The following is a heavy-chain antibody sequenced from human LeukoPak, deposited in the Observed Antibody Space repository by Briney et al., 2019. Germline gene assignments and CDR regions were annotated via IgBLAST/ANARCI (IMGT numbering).Heavy chain of an antibody. CDR1: GYTFTSYY. D-gene: IGHD3-22*01. CDR3: ARVGVVVITNHAFDI. Sequence: ASVKVSCKASGYTFTSYYMHWVRQAPGQGLEWMGIINPSGGSTSYAQKFQGRVTMTRDTSTGTVYMELSSLRSEDTAVYYCARVGVVVITNHAFDIWGQGTMVTVSS. J-gene: IGHJ3*02. V-gene: IGHV1-46*01. CDR2: INPSGGST.